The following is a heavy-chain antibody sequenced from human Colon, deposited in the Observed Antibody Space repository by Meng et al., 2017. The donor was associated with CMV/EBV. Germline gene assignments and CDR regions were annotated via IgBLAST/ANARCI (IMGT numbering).Heavy chain of an antibody. D-gene: IGHD3-16*01. V-gene: IGHV1-18*01. Sequence: SCKASGYTFISYGFNWGRQATGEGLEWMGWISTFNSNKYYAQKFQDRVTMTTDRSTNTAYLELRALKADDTAIYFCARAVDGGRSDPWGQGTLVTVSS. CDR2: ISTFNSNK. J-gene: IGHJ5*02. CDR1: GYTFISYG. CDR3: ARAVDGGRSDP.